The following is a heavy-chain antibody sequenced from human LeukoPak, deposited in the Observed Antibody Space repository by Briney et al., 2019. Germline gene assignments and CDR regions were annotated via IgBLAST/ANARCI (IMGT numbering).Heavy chain of an antibody. V-gene: IGHV1-69*04. CDR3: ARDAGYSSPSFDY. Sequence: GASVKVSCKASGGTFSSYAISWVRQAPGQGLEWMGRIIPILGIANYAQKFQGRVTITADKSTSTAYMELSSLRSGDTAVYYCARDAGYSSPSFDYWGQGTLVTVSS. CDR1: GGTFSSYA. D-gene: IGHD6-19*01. J-gene: IGHJ4*02. CDR2: IIPILGIA.